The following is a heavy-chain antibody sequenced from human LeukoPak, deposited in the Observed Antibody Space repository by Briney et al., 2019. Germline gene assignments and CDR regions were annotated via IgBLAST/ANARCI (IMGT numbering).Heavy chain of an antibody. Sequence: SETLSLTCAVSGYSISSGYYWSWIRQPPGKGLEWIGYIYYSGSTNYNPSLKSRVTISVDTSKNQFSLKLSSVTAADTAVYYCARGARSGSSAYGYWGQGTLVTVSS. CDR3: ARGARSGSSAYGY. CDR1: GYSISSGYY. CDR2: IYYSGST. V-gene: IGHV4-61*01. J-gene: IGHJ4*02. D-gene: IGHD1-26*01.